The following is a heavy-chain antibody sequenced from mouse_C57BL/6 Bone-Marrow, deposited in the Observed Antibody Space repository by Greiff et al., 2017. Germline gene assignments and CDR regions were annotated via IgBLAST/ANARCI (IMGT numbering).Heavy chain of an antibody. CDR2: ISNLAYSI. CDR1: GFTFSDYG. CDR3: ARHGYVGYPLAMDY. J-gene: IGHJ4*01. V-gene: IGHV5-15*01. Sequence: EVKLVESGGGLVQPGGSLKLSCAASGFTFSDYGMAWVRQAPRKGPEWVAFISNLAYSIYYADTVTGRFTISRANAKNTRYLEMSSLRSEDTTMYYCARHGYVGYPLAMDYWGQGTSVTVSS. D-gene: IGHD2-3*01.